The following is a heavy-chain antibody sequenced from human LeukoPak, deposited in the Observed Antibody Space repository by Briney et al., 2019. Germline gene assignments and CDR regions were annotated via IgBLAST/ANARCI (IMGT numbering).Heavy chain of an antibody. Sequence: SETLSLTCTVSGGSISSYYWSWIRQPPGEGLEWIGYIYYSGSTNYNPSLKSRVTISVDTSKNQFSLKLSSVTAADTAVYYCARDYYGSGSYYTREINWFDPWGQGTLVTVSS. V-gene: IGHV4-59*01. D-gene: IGHD3-10*01. J-gene: IGHJ5*02. CDR1: GGSISSYY. CDR3: ARDYYGSGSYYTREINWFDP. CDR2: IYYSGST.